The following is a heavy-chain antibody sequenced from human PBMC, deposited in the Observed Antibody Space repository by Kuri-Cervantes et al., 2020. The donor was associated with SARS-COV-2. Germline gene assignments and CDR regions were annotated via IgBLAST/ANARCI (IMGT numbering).Heavy chain of an antibody. D-gene: IGHD2-2*02. Sequence: ASVKVSCKASGYTFTSYGISWVRQAPGQGLEWMGWISAYNGNTNYAQKLQGRVTMTTDTSTSTAYMELRSLRSDDTAVHYCARVVVVPAAISNPGGMDVWGKGTTVTVSS. CDR3: ARVVVVPAAISNPGGMDV. V-gene: IGHV1-18*01. CDR2: ISAYNGNT. J-gene: IGHJ6*03. CDR1: GYTFTSYG.